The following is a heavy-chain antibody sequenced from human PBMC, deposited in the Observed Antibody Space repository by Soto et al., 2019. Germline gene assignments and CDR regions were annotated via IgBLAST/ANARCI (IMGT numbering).Heavy chain of an antibody. D-gene: IGHD4-4*01. Sequence: GGSLRLSCAASGFTFSSYSMNWVRQAPGKGLEWVSYISSSSSTIYYADSVKGRFTISRDNAKNSLDLQMNSLRDEDTAVYYCASDYSNYVRSYGMDVWGQGTTVTLSS. CDR1: GFTFSSYS. V-gene: IGHV3-48*02. CDR2: ISSSSSTI. CDR3: ASDYSNYVRSYGMDV. J-gene: IGHJ6*02.